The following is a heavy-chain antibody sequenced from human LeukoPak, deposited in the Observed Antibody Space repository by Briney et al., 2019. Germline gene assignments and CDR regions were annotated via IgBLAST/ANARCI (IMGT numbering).Heavy chain of an antibody. CDR3: ARAYSSGWSYNWFDS. Sequence: GGSLRLSCAASGFAFSSYWMTWVRQAPGKGLEWVANIKQDGSEKYYVDSVKGRFTISRDNAKNSLYLQMNSLRAEDTAVYYCARAYSSGWSYNWFDSWGQGTLVTVSS. CDR2: IKQDGSEK. D-gene: IGHD6-19*01. V-gene: IGHV3-7*04. CDR1: GFAFSSYW. J-gene: IGHJ5*01.